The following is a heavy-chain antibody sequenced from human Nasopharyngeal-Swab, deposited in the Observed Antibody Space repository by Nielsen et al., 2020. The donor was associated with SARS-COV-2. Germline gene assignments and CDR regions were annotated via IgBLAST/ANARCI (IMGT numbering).Heavy chain of an antibody. V-gene: IGHV4-59*01. Sequence: SETLSLTCTVSGGSISSYYWSWIRQPPGKGLEWIGYIYYSGSTNYNPSLKSRVTISVDTSKNQFSLKLSSVTAADTAVYYCAKDYYDSSGYHPDAFDIWGQGTMVTVSS. CDR3: AKDYYDSSGYHPDAFDI. D-gene: IGHD3-22*01. CDR2: IYYSGST. J-gene: IGHJ3*02. CDR1: GGSISSYY.